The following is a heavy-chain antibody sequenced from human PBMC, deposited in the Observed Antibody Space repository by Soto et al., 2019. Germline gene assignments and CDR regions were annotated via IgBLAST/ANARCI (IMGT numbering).Heavy chain of an antibody. D-gene: IGHD6-6*01. J-gene: IGHJ6*02. Sequence: GGSLRLSCAASGFTFSSYAMSWVRQAPGKGLEWVSAISGSGGSTYYADSVKGRFTISRDNSKNTLYLQMNSLRAEDTAVYYCAKDLLIAARPFYYYGMDVWGQGTTVTVSS. CDR1: GFTFSSYA. CDR3: AKDLLIAARPFYYYGMDV. CDR2: ISGSGGST. V-gene: IGHV3-23*01.